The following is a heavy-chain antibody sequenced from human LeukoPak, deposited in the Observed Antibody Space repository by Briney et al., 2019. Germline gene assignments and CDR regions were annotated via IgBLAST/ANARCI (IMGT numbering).Heavy chain of an antibody. CDR1: GYSFTSYW. D-gene: IGHD3-3*01. CDR2: IYPGDSDT. J-gene: IGHJ5*02. CDR3: ARHLQITIFGVVHNWFDP. V-gene: IGHV5-51*01. Sequence: GESLKISCKGSGYSFTSYWIGWVRQMPGKGLKWMGIIYPGDSDTRYSPSFQGQVTISADKSISTAYLQWSSLKASDTAMYYSARHLQITIFGVVHNWFDPWGQGTLVTVSS.